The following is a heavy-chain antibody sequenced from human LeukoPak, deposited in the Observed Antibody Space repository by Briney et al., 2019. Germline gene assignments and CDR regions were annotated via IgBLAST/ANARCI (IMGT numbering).Heavy chain of an antibody. CDR1: GFTFSTYA. CDR2: ISGGGGIT. Sequence: GGSLRLSCAASGFTFSTYAMGWVRQAPGKGLEWVSAISGGGGITNYADSVKGRFTISRENSNNTLYLQVNSLRAEDTAVYYCAKQAYDMLPGFYPFDHWGQGTLVTVSS. J-gene: IGHJ4*02. D-gene: IGHD3-9*01. V-gene: IGHV3-23*01. CDR3: AKQAYDMLPGFYPFDH.